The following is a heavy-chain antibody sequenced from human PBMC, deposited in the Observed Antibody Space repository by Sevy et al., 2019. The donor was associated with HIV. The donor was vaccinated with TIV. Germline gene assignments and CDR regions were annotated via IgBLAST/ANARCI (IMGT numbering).Heavy chain of an antibody. CDR3: ARDPMVYGDYLLAYFDY. J-gene: IGHJ4*02. CDR1: GFTPSTYG. Sequence: GGSLRLSCAASGFTPSTYGMHWVRQAPGKGLEWVAAIGYDGSNKYYADSVRGRFTISRDNSKNTLFLQMDSLRGEDTAVYYCARDPMVYGDYLLAYFDYWGQGTLVTVSS. D-gene: IGHD2-8*01. V-gene: IGHV3-33*01. CDR2: IGYDGSNK.